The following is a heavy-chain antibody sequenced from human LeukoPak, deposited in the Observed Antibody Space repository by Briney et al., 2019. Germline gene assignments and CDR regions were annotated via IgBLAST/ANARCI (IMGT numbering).Heavy chain of an antibody. D-gene: IGHD6-19*01. CDR1: GFTFSSYA. Sequence: GGSLRLSCAASGFTFSSYAMHWVRQAPGKGLEWVAVISYDGSNKYYADSVKGLFTISRDNSKNTLYLQMNSLRAEDTAVYYCARDRPGIAVAGTLDYWGQGTLVTVSS. V-gene: IGHV3-30-3*01. CDR3: ARDRPGIAVAGTLDY. J-gene: IGHJ4*02. CDR2: ISYDGSNK.